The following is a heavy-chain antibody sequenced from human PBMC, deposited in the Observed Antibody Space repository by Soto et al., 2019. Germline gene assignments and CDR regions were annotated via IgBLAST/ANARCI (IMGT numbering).Heavy chain of an antibody. CDR3: ARTAYYYDSSVPRCHWFDP. CDR2: IYYSGST. J-gene: IGHJ5*02. D-gene: IGHD3-22*01. V-gene: IGHV4-61*01. Sequence: SETLSLTCTVSGGSVSSGSYYWIWIRQPPGKGLEWIGYIYYSGSTNYNPSLKSRVTISVDTSKNQFSLKLSSVTAADTAVYYCARTAYYYDSSVPRCHWFDPWGQGTLVTVSS. CDR1: GGSVSSGSYY.